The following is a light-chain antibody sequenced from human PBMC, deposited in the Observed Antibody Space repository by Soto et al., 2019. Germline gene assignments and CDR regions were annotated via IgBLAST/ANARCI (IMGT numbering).Light chain of an antibody. V-gene: IGKV3-15*01. CDR3: QQYNNWPGT. CDR1: QSVSSN. J-gene: IGKJ1*01. Sequence: MTQSPATLSVSPGEGSTLSCRASQSVSSNLAGYQQKPGQAPSLLIYGASTRATGIPARFSGSGSGTEFTLTISSLQSEDFAVYYCQQYNNWPGTFGQGTKVDIK. CDR2: GAS.